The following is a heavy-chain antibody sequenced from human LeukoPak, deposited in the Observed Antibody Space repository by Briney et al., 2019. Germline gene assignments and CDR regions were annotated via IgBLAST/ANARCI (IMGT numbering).Heavy chain of an antibody. J-gene: IGHJ6*03. V-gene: IGHV1-18*01. CDR3: ARGHGYYYYMDV. CDR1: GYRFSRYG. CDR2: VSVFNGDT. Sequence: GASVKVSCKASGYRFSRYGISWVRQAPGQGPEWLGWVSVFNGDTKYAEKFQGRVTVTTEISTDTAYMELSGLRSDDTGVYYSARGHGYYYYMDVWGKGTTVTVSS.